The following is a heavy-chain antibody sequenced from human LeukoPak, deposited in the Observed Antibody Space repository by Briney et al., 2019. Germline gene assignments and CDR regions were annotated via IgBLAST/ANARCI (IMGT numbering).Heavy chain of an antibody. J-gene: IGHJ4*02. CDR3: ARWLSYKMDSYGFLDY. Sequence: GGSLRLSCAASGFTFNRNGMHWVRQAPGKGLEWVALIWFDGSRQYYGDSVKGRFTISRDNSKNTLYLQMNSLRAEDTAMYYCARWLSYKMDSYGFLDYWGQGTLVTVSS. V-gene: IGHV3-33*01. D-gene: IGHD3-16*02. CDR2: IWFDGSRQ. CDR1: GFTFNRNG.